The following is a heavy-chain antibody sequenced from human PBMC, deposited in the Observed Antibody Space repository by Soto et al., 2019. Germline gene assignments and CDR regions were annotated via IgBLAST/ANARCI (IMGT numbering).Heavy chain of an antibody. CDR1: GYTFTSYD. V-gene: IGHV1-8*01. Sequence: QVQLVQSGAEVKKPGASVKVSCKASGYTFTSYDINWVRQATGQGLEWMGWMNPNSGNTGYAQKFQGRVTMTRNTSISTAYMELSSLRSEDTAVYYCAFMITFGGLMRKGFDPWGQGTLVTVSS. CDR2: MNPNSGNT. D-gene: IGHD3-16*01. CDR3: AFMITFGGLMRKGFDP. J-gene: IGHJ5*02.